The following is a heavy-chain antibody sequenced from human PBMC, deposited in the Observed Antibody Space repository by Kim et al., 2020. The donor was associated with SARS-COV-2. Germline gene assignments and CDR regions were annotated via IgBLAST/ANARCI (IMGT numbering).Heavy chain of an antibody. V-gene: IGHV4-59*13. CDR3: ARDKSPAAGPFEPFNWFDP. CDR2: IYYNGST. J-gene: IGHJ5*02. D-gene: IGHD6-13*01. CDR1: GGSISSYY. Sequence: SETLSLTCTVSGGSISSYYWSWIRQRPGPGLELMGFIYYNGSTNYYPSLKSRVTISVDTSTNQFSLKLSSVTAAATAVYYCARDKSPAAGPFEPFNWFDPWGQGTLVTVSS.